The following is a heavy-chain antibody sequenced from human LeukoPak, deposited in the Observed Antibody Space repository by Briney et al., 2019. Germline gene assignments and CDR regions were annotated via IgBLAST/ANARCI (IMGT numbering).Heavy chain of an antibody. J-gene: IGHJ6*03. CDR3: ARVPLGDYSSSWPYFYYYMDV. Sequence: ASVKVSCKASGYTFTTYGISWVRQAPGQGLEWMGWISAYNGNTNYAQKLQGRVTTTTDTSTSTAYMELRSLRSDDTAVYYCARVPLGDYSSSWPYFYYYMDVWGKGTTVTISS. CDR1: GYTFTTYG. V-gene: IGHV1-18*01. CDR2: ISAYNGNT. D-gene: IGHD6-13*01.